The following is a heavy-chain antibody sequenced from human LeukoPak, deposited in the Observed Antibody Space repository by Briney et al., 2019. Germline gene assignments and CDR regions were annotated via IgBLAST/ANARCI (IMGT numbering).Heavy chain of an antibody. V-gene: IGHV3-30-3*01. D-gene: IGHD2-8*01. Sequence: AGGSLRLSCAASGFTFSSYAMHWVRQAPGKGLEWVAVISYDGSNKYYADSVKGRFTISRDNSKNTLYLQMNSLRAEDTAVYYCARDGPILTKNYFDYWGQGTLVTVSS. J-gene: IGHJ4*02. CDR3: ARDGPILTKNYFDY. CDR2: ISYDGSNK. CDR1: GFTFSSYA.